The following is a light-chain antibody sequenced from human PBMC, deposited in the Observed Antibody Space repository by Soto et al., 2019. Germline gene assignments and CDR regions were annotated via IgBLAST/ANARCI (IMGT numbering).Light chain of an antibody. CDR2: ATS. V-gene: IGKV1-39*01. CDR3: QQSYSTPPGT. Sequence: DIQMTQSPSTLSASVGDIVTVTCQASQSVSGWLAWYQQKPGKAPKLLIYATSSLQNGVPSRFSGSGSGTDFTLTISSLQPEDSATYYCQQSYSTPPGTFGQGTKVDIK. J-gene: IGKJ1*01. CDR1: QSVSGW.